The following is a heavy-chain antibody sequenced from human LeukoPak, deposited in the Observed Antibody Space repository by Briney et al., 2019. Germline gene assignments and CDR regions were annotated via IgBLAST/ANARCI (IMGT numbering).Heavy chain of an antibody. CDR2: INTNTGNP. Sequence: ASVKVSCKASGCTFTSYAMNWVRQAPGQGLEWMGWINTNTGNPTYAQGFTGRFVFSLDTSVSTAYLQISSLKAEDTAVYYCARGFLEWLFYYYYYYMDVWGKGTTVTVSS. CDR3: ARGFLEWLFYYYYYYMDV. CDR1: GCTFTSYA. J-gene: IGHJ6*03. D-gene: IGHD3-3*01. V-gene: IGHV7-4-1*02.